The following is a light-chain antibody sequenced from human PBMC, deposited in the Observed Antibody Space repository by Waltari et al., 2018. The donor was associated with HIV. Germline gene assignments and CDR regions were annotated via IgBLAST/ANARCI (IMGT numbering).Light chain of an antibody. CDR1: QTISTY. CDR2: AAS. V-gene: IGKV1-39*01. Sequence: DIQMTQSPSSLSASLGDRIIITCRASQTISTYVNWYQQKAGRAPNLLIYAASTLQSGVPSRFSGSGSGTDFILTINSLKAEDVATYYCQQGYGRPTFGPGTRVDV. CDR3: QQGYGRPT. J-gene: IGKJ3*01.